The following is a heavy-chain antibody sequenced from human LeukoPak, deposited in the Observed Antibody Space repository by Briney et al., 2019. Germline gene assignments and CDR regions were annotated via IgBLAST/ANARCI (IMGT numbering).Heavy chain of an antibody. D-gene: IGHD3-22*01. Sequence: GGSLRLSCAASGFTFSSYSMHWVRQAPGKGLEWVAFIRYDGSNKYYADSVKGRFTISRDNSKNTLYLQMNSLRAEDTAVYYCAKDLGYYDSSGHYSFWGQGTLVTVSS. J-gene: IGHJ4*02. CDR2: IRYDGSNK. V-gene: IGHV3-30*02. CDR1: GFTFSSYS. CDR3: AKDLGYYDSSGHYSF.